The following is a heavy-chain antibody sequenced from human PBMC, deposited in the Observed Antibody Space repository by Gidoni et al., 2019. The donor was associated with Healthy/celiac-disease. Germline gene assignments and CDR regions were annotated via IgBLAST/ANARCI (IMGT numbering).Heavy chain of an antibody. CDR1: GGSFSGYY. D-gene: IGHD3-3*01. V-gene: IGHV4-34*01. CDR2: INHSGST. J-gene: IGHJ4*02. Sequence: QVQLQQWGAGLLKPSETLSLTCAVYGGSFSGYYWSWFRQPPGKGLEWIGEINHSGSTNYNPSLKSRVTISVDTSKNQFSLKLSSVTAADTAVYYCARGSNYDFWSGYYPHFDYWGQGTLVTVSS. CDR3: ARGSNYDFWSGYYPHFDY.